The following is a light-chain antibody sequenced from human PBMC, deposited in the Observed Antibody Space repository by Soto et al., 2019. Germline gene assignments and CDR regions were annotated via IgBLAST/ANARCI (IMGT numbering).Light chain of an antibody. CDR1: SSDVGGYNY. V-gene: IGLV2-11*01. Sequence: QSALTQPRSVSGSPGQSVTISCTGTSSDVGGYNYVSWYQQHPGKAPKLMIYYVSKRPSGVPDRFSGSKSCNTASLTISGIQAEDEADYYCCSYAGSYTYVFGAGTKLTVL. J-gene: IGLJ1*01. CDR3: CSYAGSYTYV. CDR2: YVS.